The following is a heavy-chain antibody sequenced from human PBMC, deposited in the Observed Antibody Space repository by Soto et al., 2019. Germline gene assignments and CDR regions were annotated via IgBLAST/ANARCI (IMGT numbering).Heavy chain of an antibody. V-gene: IGHV4-28*01. J-gene: IGHJ6*02. D-gene: IGHD4-17*01. Sequence: QVRLQESGPGLVKPSDTLSLTCAVSGYSISSSNWWGWIRQPPGKGLEWIGYIYYSGSTYYNPSLKSRVTMSVDTSKNQFSLKLSSVTAVDTAVYYCARTRSTTGRDGMDVWGQGTTVTVSS. CDR1: GYSISSSNW. CDR2: IYYSGST. CDR3: ARTRSTTGRDGMDV.